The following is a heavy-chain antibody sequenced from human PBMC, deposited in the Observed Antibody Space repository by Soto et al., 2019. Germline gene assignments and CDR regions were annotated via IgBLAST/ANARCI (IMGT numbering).Heavy chain of an antibody. V-gene: IGHV4-59*02. Sequence: PSETLSLTCSVSGGSVRGDYWNWIRQPPGKGLEWIGCIYHTGNTHYSPSLKSRVTVSMDTSKNQFSLNLNSVTAADTAVYYCSASFSNGYYFDNGGQGTLVTVS. CDR3: SASFSNGYYFDN. J-gene: IGHJ4*02. CDR2: IYHTGNT. CDR1: GGSVRGDY. D-gene: IGHD4-4*01.